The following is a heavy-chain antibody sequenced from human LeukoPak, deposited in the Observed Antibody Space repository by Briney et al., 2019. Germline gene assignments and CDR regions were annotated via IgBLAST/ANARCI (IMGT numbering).Heavy chain of an antibody. CDR3: AKVTPLRQSWKMLNLYFDN. V-gene: IGHV3-23*01. CDR2: ISGSGGST. J-gene: IGHJ4*02. D-gene: IGHD2-15*01. CDR1: GFTFSSYA. Sequence: GGSLRLSCAASGFTFSSYAMSWVRQAPGKGLEWVSAISGSGGSTYYADSVKGRFTISRDNSKNTLYLQMTSLRAEDTAVYYCAKVTPLRQSWKMLNLYFDNWGQGTLVTVSS.